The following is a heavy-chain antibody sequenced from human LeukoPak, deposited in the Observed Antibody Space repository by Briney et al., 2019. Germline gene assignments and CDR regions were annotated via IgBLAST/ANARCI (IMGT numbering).Heavy chain of an antibody. J-gene: IGHJ6*03. CDR2: ISGSGGST. D-gene: IGHD3-10*01. CDR1: AFTFSSYA. V-gene: IGHV3-23*01. Sequence: GGSLRLSCAASAFTFSSYAMSWVRQAQEGGREWVSAISGSGGSTYYADSVKGRFTISRDNSKNTLYLQMNSLRAEDTAVYYCAKEGVRKDYMDVWGKGTTVTVSS. CDR3: AKEGVRKDYMDV.